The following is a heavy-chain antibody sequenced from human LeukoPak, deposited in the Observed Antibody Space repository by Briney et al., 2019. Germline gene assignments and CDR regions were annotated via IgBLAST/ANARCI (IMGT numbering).Heavy chain of an antibody. J-gene: IGHJ5*02. D-gene: IGHD1-26*01. CDR2: TNTDGSIT. Sequence: GGSLRLSCAASGFSFSTYWMHWVRQVPGTGLVWVSRTNTDGSITDYADSVKGRFTISRDNAKDTLYLQMNSLRPEDTAVYYCGRDLGGRGGAWGQGNLVTVSS. CDR1: GFSFSTYW. CDR3: GRDLGGRGGA. V-gene: IGHV3-74*01.